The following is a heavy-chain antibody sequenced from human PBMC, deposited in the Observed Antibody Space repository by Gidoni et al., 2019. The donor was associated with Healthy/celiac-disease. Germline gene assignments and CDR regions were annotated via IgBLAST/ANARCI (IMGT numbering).Heavy chain of an antibody. V-gene: IGHV4-39*01. CDR2: IYYSGST. CDR3: ARRRDYGGDY. J-gene: IGHJ4*02. Sequence: QLQLQESGPGLVKPSETLSLTCTVSGSSISSSSYYWGWIRQPPGKGLEWIGSIYYSGSTYYNPSLKSRVTISVDTSKNQFSLKLSSVTAADTAVYYCARRRDYGGDYWGQGTLVTVSS. D-gene: IGHD4-17*01. CDR1: GSSISSSSYY.